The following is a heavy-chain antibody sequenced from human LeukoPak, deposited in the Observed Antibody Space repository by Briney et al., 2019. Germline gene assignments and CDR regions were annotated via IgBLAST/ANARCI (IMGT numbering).Heavy chain of an antibody. D-gene: IGHD5-24*01. CDR2: MYTSGDT. V-gene: IGHV4-4*07. Sequence: SETLSLTCSVSGDSIRNYWWNRIRQPAGKELEWIGRMYTSGDTNYNPSLKSRVTMSVDTSKNQVSLRLTSVIAADTAVYYCARGSREMATIFDYWGQGTLVTVSS. CDR3: ARGSREMATIFDY. CDR1: GDSIRNYW. J-gene: IGHJ4*02.